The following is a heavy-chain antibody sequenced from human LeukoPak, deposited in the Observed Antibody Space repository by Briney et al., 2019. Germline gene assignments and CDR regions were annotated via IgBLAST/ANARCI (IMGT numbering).Heavy chain of an antibody. CDR2: VNHSGST. V-gene: IGHV4-34*01. D-gene: IGHD3-22*01. J-gene: IGHJ4*02. Sequence: SETLSLTCAVCGGSFSDYYWSWIRQPPGKGLEWIGEVNHSGSTNYNPSLKSRVTISVDTSTNQFSLKLSSVTAADTAVYYCARGISTDSSGYHQPFFDYWGQGTLVTVSS. CDR3: ARGISTDSSGYHQPFFDY. CDR1: GGSFSDYY.